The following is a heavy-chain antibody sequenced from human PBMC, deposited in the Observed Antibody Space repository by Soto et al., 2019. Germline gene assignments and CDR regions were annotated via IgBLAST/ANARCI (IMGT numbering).Heavy chain of an antibody. Sequence: SETLSLTCAVYGGSFSGYYWSWIRQPPGKGLEWIGEINHSGSTNYNPSLKSRVTISVDTSKNQFSLKLSSVTAADTAVYYCARGGIVVVPAATRSLNWFDPWGQGTLVTVSS. CDR1: GGSFSGYY. J-gene: IGHJ5*02. D-gene: IGHD2-2*01. V-gene: IGHV4-34*01. CDR3: ARGGIVVVPAATRSLNWFDP. CDR2: INHSGST.